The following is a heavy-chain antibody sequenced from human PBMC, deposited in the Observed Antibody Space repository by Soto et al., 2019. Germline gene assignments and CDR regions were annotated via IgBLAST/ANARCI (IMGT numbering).Heavy chain of an antibody. V-gene: IGHV3-23*01. D-gene: IGHD3-10*01. CDR3: AKAKKLWFGEFY. CDR1: GFTFSSYA. Sequence: VGSVRLSCAASGFTFSSYAMSWVRQAPGKGLEWVSAISGSGGSTYYADSVKGRFTISRDNSKNTLYLQMNSLRAEDTAVYYCAKAKKLWFGEFYWGQGTLVTVSS. J-gene: IGHJ4*02. CDR2: ISGSGGST.